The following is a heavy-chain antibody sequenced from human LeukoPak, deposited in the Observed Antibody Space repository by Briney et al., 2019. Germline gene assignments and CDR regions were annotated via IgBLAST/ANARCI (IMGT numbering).Heavy chain of an antibody. D-gene: IGHD3-3*01. CDR1: GFTFSSYA. V-gene: IGHV3-48*01. J-gene: IGHJ4*02. CDR2: ISSSSSTI. Sequence: GGSLRLSCAASGFTFSSYAMHWVRQAPGKGLEWVSYISSSSSTIYYADSVKGRFTISRDNAKNTLYLQMNSLRAEDTAVYYCAKDPVNDFWSGYSYYFDYWGQGTLVTVSS. CDR3: AKDPVNDFWSGYSYYFDY.